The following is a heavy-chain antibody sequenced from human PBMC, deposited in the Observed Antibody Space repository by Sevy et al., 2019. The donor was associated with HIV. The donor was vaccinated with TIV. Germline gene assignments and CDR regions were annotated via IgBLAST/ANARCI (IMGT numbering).Heavy chain of an antibody. Sequence: GGSLRLSCAASGFIFSNFGINWVRQAPGKGLEWVASTWHDGTKKHYLESVKGRFTISRDNSKNTVYLQMNSLRVEDSGTYYCVRVTPDEDGTTLDSWGLGTLVTVSS. J-gene: IGHJ4*02. CDR3: VRVTPDEDGTTLDS. CDR2: TWHDGTKK. V-gene: IGHV3-33*01. D-gene: IGHD4-4*01. CDR1: GFIFSNFG.